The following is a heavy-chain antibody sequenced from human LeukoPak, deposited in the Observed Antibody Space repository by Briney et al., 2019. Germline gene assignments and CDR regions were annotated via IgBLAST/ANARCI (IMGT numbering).Heavy chain of an antibody. J-gene: IGHJ4*02. V-gene: IGHV1-46*01. CDR2: INPSVGST. Sequence: GASVKVSCKASGYTFTSYYMHWVRQAPGQGLEWMGIINPSVGSTSYAQKFQGRVTMTRDTSTSTVYMELSSLRSEDTAVYYCARTMVRGISAGLLDYWGQGTLVTVSS. CDR3: ARTMVRGISAGLLDY. D-gene: IGHD3-10*01. CDR1: GYTFTSYY.